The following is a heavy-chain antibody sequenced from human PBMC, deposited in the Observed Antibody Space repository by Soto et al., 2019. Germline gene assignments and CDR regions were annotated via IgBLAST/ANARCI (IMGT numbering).Heavy chain of an antibody. Sequence: PSETLSLTCAVSGGSISSGGYSWSWIRQPPGKGLEWIGYIYHSGSTYYNPSLKSRVTISVDTSKNQFSLKLSSVTAADTAVYYCARGRIMITFGGVIAKGSFDYWGQGTLVTVS. J-gene: IGHJ4*02. CDR2: IYHSGST. CDR3: ARGRIMITFGGVIAKGSFDY. V-gene: IGHV4-30-2*01. D-gene: IGHD3-16*02. CDR1: GGSISSGGYS.